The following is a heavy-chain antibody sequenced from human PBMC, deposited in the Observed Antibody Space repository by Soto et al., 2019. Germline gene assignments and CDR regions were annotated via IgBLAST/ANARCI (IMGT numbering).Heavy chain of an antibody. CDR3: AKVESLRLDTAFDY. D-gene: IGHD5-18*01. J-gene: IGHJ4*02. CDR1: GFTFSSYS. CDR2: ISSSSSYI. Sequence: GGSLRLSCAASGFTFSSYSMNWVRQAPGKGLEWVSSISSSSSYIYYADSVKGRFTISRDNSKNSLYLQMNSLRAEDTAVYYCAKVESLRLDTAFDYWGQGTLVTVSS. V-gene: IGHV3-21*04.